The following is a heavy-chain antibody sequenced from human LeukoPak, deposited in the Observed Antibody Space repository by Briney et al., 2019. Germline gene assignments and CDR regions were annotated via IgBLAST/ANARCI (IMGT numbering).Heavy chain of an antibody. Sequence: PSETLSLTCTVSGGSISSSSYYWSWIRQPPGKGLEWIGYIYYSGSTNYNPSLKSRVTISVDTSKDQFSLKLSSVTAADTAVYYCARDQDGSGSYNIVYWGQGTLVTVSS. CDR3: ARDQDGSGSYNIVY. CDR1: GGSISSSSYY. CDR2: IYYSGST. V-gene: IGHV4-61*01. J-gene: IGHJ4*02. D-gene: IGHD3-10*01.